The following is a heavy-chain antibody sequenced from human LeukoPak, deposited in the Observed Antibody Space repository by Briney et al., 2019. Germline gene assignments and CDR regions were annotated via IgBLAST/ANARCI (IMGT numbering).Heavy chain of an antibody. D-gene: IGHD6-6*01. V-gene: IGHV4-61*02. CDR1: GGSISSGSYY. CDR2: IYTSGST. CDR3: VRAYSSSTLNWFDP. Sequence: TLSLTCTVSGGSISSGSYYWSLIRQPAGKGLEWIGRIYTSGSTNYNPSLKSRVTISVDTSKNQFSLKLSSVTAADTAVYYCVRAYSSSTLNWFDPWGQGTLVTVSS. J-gene: IGHJ5*02.